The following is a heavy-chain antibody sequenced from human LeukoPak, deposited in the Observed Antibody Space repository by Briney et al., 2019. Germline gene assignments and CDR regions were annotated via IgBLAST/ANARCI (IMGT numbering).Heavy chain of an antibody. J-gene: IGHJ3*02. Sequence: GGSLRLSCAASGFTFSSYMSWVRQAPGKGLEWVSVIYSGGSTYYADSVKGRFTISRDNSKNTLYLQMNSLRAEDTAVYYCARDLFQGVATAFDIWGQGTMVTVSS. D-gene: IGHD5-12*01. CDR3: ARDLFQGVATAFDI. V-gene: IGHV3-53*01. CDR1: GFTFSSY. CDR2: IYSGGST.